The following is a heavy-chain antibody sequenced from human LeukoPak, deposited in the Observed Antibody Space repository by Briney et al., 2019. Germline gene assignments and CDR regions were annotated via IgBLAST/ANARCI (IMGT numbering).Heavy chain of an antibody. CDR3: ARDDFWSGYYTRGMDV. V-gene: IGHV1-18*01. J-gene: IGHJ6*02. D-gene: IGHD3-3*01. Sequence: ASVKVSCKASGYTFTSYGISWVRQAPGQGLEWMGWISAYNGNTNYAQKLQGRVTMTTDTSTSTAYMELTSLRSDDTAVYYCARDDFWSGYYTRGMDVWGQGTTVTVSS. CDR2: ISAYNGNT. CDR1: GYTFTSYG.